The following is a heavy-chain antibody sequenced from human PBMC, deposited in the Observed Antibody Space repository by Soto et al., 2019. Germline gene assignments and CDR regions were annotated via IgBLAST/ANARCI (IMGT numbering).Heavy chain of an antibody. Sequence: EVQLVESGGGLVQPGRSLRLSCAASGFTFDDYAMHWVRQAPGKGLEWVSGISWNSGSIGYADSVKGRFTISRDNAKNSLYLQINSLRAEDTALYYCAKSERYCSGGSCLFDYWGQGTLVTVSS. J-gene: IGHJ4*02. D-gene: IGHD2-15*01. CDR1: GFTFDDYA. CDR3: AKSERYCSGGSCLFDY. CDR2: ISWNSGSI. V-gene: IGHV3-9*01.